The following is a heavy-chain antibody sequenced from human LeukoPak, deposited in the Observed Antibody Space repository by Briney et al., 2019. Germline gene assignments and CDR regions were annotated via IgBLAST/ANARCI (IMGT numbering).Heavy chain of an antibody. CDR3: ARARRAYYFDD. CDR1: GFTFSSNS. Sequence: PGGSLRLSCAASGFTFSSNSMNWVRQAPGKGLEWVSYISSGSSTIYFADSVKGRFTISRDNAKNSLFLQMNSLRAEDTAVYYCARARRAYYFDDWGQGTLVTVSS. J-gene: IGHJ4*02. CDR2: ISSGSSTI. V-gene: IGHV3-48*01.